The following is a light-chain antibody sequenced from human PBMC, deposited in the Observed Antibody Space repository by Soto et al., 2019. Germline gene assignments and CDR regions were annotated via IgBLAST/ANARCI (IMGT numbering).Light chain of an antibody. CDR2: AAS. J-gene: IGKJ3*01. CDR1: QGISSY. Sequence: DIQLTQSPSFLSASVGDRVTITFRASQGISSYLAWYQQKPGKAPKLLIYAASTLQSGVPSRFSGSGSGTEFTLTISSLQPEDFATYYCQQLNSYPLTFGHGTKVDIK. V-gene: IGKV1-9*01. CDR3: QQLNSYPLT.